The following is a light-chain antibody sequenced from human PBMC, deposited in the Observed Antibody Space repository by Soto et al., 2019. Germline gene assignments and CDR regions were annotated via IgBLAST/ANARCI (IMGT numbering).Light chain of an antibody. CDR1: ALPKQY. J-gene: IGLJ3*02. CDR2: KDT. V-gene: IGLV3-25*03. Sequence: SYELTQPPSVSVSPGQTARITCSGDALPKQYAYWYQQKSGQAPVLVIYKDTERPSGIPERFSGSSSRTTVTLTITGVQAEDEADYYCQSADSSGKVFGGGTKVTVL. CDR3: QSADSSGKV.